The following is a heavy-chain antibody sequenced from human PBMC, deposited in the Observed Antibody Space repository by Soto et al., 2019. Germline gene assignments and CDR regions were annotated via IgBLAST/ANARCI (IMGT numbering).Heavy chain of an antibody. V-gene: IGHV4-61*08. D-gene: IGHD4-17*01. CDR2: VYYSGTT. CDR3: ARTTAVPNTLRSRYFFDY. Sequence: KASETLSLTCCVSGGSVSNKAYYWIWLRHPPGKRLEWIGYVYYSGTTNYNPSLKSRVTISVDLSKNQFSLRLSSVTTADTALYYCARTTAVPNTLRSRYFFDYWGQGTLVTV. J-gene: IGHJ4*02. CDR1: GGSVSNKAYY.